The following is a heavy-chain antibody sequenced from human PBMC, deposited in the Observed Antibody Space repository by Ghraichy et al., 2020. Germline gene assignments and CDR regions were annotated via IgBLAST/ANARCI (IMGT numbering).Heavy chain of an antibody. D-gene: IGHD3-22*01. CDR3: AKGVYDSGDYPDY. V-gene: IGHV3-23*01. CDR1: GFTFSTYG. J-gene: IGHJ4*02. Sequence: ETLSLTCAASGFTFSTYGMRWVRQAPGKGLEWVSGISGSGGSTYYADSVKGRFTISRDNSKNTLSLQMHSLRAEDTAVYYCAKGVYDSGDYPDYWGQGTLVTVSS. CDR2: ISGSGGST.